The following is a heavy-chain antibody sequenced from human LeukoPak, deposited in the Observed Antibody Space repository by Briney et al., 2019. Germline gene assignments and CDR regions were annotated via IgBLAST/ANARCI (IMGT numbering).Heavy chain of an antibody. D-gene: IGHD3-10*01. CDR3: ARTLYGSGSYQYDY. CDR2: ISSSSSYI. J-gene: IGHJ4*02. CDR1: GFTFSSYS. V-gene: IGHV3-21*01. Sequence: GGSLRLSCAASGFTFSSYSMNWVRQAPGKGLEWVSSISSSSSYIYYADSVKGRFTISRDNAKNSLYLQMNSLRAGDTAVYYCARTLYGSGSYQYDYWGQGTLVTVSS.